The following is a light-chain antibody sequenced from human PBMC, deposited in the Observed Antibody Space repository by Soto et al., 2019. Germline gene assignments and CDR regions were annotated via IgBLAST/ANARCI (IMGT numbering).Light chain of an antibody. CDR1: TGTLTSGHF. J-gene: IGLJ2*01. V-gene: IGLV7-46*01. Sequence: QAVVTQEPSLTVSPGGTVTLTCASSTGTLTSGHFPYWFQQKPGQAPRALIFDTSNRHSWTPARFSGSLLGGKAALTLSGAQPDDEVDYYCLLYYDTIRIFGGGTKVTVL. CDR3: LLYYDTIRI. CDR2: DTS.